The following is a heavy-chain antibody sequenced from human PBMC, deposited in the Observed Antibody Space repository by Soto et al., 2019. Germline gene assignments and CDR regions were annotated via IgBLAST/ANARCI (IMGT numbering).Heavy chain of an antibody. J-gene: IGHJ5*02. CDR3: TRDLYYFDSSAYYGHNWFDP. CDR2: IIPMFGTT. CDR1: GGTFSSYT. V-gene: IGHV1-69*13. D-gene: IGHD3-22*01. Sequence: SVKVSCKASGGTFSSYTMSWVRQAPGQGLEWMGGIIPMFGTTTYAENFQGRVTITADESTSTAYMELTSLRSEDTAVYYCTRDLYYFDSSAYYGHNWFDPWGQGTRVTVSS.